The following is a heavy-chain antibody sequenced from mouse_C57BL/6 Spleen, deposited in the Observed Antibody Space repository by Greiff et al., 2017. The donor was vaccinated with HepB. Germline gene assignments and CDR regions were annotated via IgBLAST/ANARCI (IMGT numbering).Heavy chain of an antibody. CDR3: AIEGEDGSSPYYAMDY. CDR1: GYTFTSYW. J-gene: IGHJ4*01. Sequence: VQLQQPGAELVKPGASVKVSCKASGYTFTSYWMHWVKQRPGQGLEWIGRIHPSDSDTNYNQKFKGKATLTVDKSSSTAYMQLSSLTSEDSAVYYYAIEGEDGSSPYYAMDYWGQGTSVTVSS. CDR2: IHPSDSDT. D-gene: IGHD1-1*01. V-gene: IGHV1-74*01.